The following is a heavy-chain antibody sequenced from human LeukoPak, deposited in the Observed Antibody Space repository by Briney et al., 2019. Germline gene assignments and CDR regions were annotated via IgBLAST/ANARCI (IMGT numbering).Heavy chain of an antibody. CDR3: ARDYWGSSGWNWFDP. CDR2: INPNSGGT. V-gene: IGHV1-2*02. CDR1: GYTFTGYY. Sequence: GASVKVSCKASGYTFTGYYMHRVRQAPGQGLEGMGWINPNSGGTNYAQKFQGRVTMTRDTSISTAYMELSRLRSDDTAVYYCARDYWGSSGWNWFDPWGQGTLVTVSS. J-gene: IGHJ5*02. D-gene: IGHD6-19*01.